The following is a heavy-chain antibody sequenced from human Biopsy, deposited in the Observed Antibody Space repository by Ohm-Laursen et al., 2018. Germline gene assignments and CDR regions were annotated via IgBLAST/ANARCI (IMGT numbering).Heavy chain of an antibody. J-gene: IGHJ4*02. V-gene: IGHV1-69*10. CDR1: TGTFNSYG. CDR2: IIPILRTT. CDR3: AREAIGYQLPCDD. Sequence: GASVKVSCKAPTGTFNSYGIIWVRQAPGQGLEWMGGIIPILRTTAYAQTFLGRVTITADSPTSTVDMELTSLTSDDTAVYFCAREAIGYQLPCDDWGQGTLVTVSS. D-gene: IGHD2-2*01.